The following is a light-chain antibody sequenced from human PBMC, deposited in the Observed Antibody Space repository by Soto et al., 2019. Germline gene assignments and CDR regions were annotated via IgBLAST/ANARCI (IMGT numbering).Light chain of an antibody. CDR2: SNS. J-gene: IGLJ2*01. V-gene: IGLV1-44*01. CDR3: AAWDDSMNGVV. CDR1: SSNIGSNT. Sequence: QSVLTQPPSASGTPGQRVTISCSGSSSNIGSNTVNWYQQLPGTAPKLLMYSNSPRPSGVPDRFSGSKSCTSASLAISGLQSEDEADYYCAAWDDSMNGVVFGGGTKLTVL.